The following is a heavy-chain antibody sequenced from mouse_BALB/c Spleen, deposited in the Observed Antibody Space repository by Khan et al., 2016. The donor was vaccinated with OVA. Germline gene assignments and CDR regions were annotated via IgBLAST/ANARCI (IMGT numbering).Heavy chain of an antibody. D-gene: IGHD1-1*01. CDR1: GYSITSDYA. V-gene: IGHV3-2*02. CDR2: ISYSGRA. CDR3: AIRDYYAHWYFDD. J-gene: IGHJ1*01. Sequence: EVQLQESGPGLVKPSPSLSLTCTVTGYSITSDYAWNWIRQFPGNKLEWMGYISYSGRANYNPYLKSRISLTRDTSANPFFLQLHSVTTEDSATYDSAIRDYYAHWYFDDWGAGTTVTVSS.